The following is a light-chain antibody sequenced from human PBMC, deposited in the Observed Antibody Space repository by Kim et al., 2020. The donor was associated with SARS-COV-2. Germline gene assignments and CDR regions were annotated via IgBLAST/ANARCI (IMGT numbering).Light chain of an antibody. V-gene: IGKV1-16*01. CDR3: QQYAGFPYT. CDR2: GAS. CDR1: QGIDYH. J-gene: IGKJ2*01. Sequence: DIQMTQSPSSLSVSVGDRVTITCRASQGIDYHLAWFQQKPGKAPRSLIYGASTLQSGVPPRFSGSGSGTDFTLTIRSLQPDDIATYFCQQYAGFPYTFGQGTKLEI.